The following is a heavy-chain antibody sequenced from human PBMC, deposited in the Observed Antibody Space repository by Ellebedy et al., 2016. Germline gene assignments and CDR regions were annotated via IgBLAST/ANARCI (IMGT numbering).Heavy chain of an antibody. Sequence: GESLKISXAASGFTFSTYGMHWVRQAPGKGLEWLALISYDGADAYYADSVKGRFTISRDTSKRTAFLQMNSLRTDDTAVYYCATSGDPDEFFFDYWGQGTLVTVSS. J-gene: IGHJ4*02. CDR2: ISYDGADA. CDR3: ATSGDPDEFFFDY. CDR1: GFTFSTYG. V-gene: IGHV3-30*03. D-gene: IGHD1-26*01.